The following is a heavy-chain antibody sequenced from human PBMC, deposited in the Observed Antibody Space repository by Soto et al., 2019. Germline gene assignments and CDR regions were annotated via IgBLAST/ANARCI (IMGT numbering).Heavy chain of an antibody. CDR2: ISYDGSNK. D-gene: IGHD5-12*01. J-gene: IGHJ6*02. Sequence: QVQLVESGGGVVQPGRSLRLSCAASGFTFSSYGMHWVRQAPGKGLEWVAVISYDGSNKYYADSVKGRFTISRDNSKNTLYLQMNSLRAEDTAVYYCAKDRGQDDYGMDVWGQGTTVTVSS. V-gene: IGHV3-30*18. CDR1: GFTFSSYG. CDR3: AKDRGQDDYGMDV.